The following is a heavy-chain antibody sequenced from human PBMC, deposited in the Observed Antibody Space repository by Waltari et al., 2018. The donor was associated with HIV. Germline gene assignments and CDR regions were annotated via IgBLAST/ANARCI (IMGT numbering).Heavy chain of an antibody. CDR3: ARDLGRVTTDEYWYFDL. D-gene: IGHD4-17*01. CDR2: IFYSGST. V-gene: IGHV4-59*01. J-gene: IGHJ2*01. CDR1: GGSISGYY. Sequence: QVQLQESGPGLVKPSETLSLTCPVSGGSISGYYWSWVRQPPGKGLEWLGSIFYSGSTDYRPSFKSRVTISVDTTKNQFSLKLSSVTAADAAVYYCARDLGRVTTDEYWYFDLWGRGTLVTVSS.